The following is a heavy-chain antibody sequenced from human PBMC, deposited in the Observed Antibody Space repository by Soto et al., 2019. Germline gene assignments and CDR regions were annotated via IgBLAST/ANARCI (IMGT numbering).Heavy chain of an antibody. D-gene: IGHD3-3*01. CDR2: ISGRSGNT. CDR1: GFTLRAYA. V-gene: IGHV3-23*01. CDR3: AKGGGVYWYFDL. J-gene: IGHJ2*01. Sequence: EVQLLESGGGLVQPGGSLRLSCDASGFTLRAYAMSWVRQAPGKGLEWVSAISGRSGNTYYADSVKGRFTISRDDSKNTVSLPISSLRAEDTAVYYCAKGGGVYWYFDLWGRGTLVTVSS.